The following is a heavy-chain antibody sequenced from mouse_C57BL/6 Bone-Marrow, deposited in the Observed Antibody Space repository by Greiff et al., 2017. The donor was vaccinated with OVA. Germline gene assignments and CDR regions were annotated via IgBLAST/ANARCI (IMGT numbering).Heavy chain of an antibody. CDR1: GFNIKDDY. V-gene: IGHV14-4*01. CDR3: TSYYYGSSPCAMDY. Sequence: EVQLQESGAELVRPGAPVKLSCTASGFNIKDDYMHWVKQRPEQGLEWIGWIDPENGDTEYASKFQGKATITADTSSNTAYLQLSSLTSEDTAVYYCTSYYYGSSPCAMDYWGQGTSVTVSS. J-gene: IGHJ4*01. CDR2: IDPENGDT. D-gene: IGHD1-1*01.